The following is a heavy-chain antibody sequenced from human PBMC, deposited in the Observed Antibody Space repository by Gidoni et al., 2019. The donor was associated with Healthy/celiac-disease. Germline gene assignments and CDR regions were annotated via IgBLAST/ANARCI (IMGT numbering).Heavy chain of an antibody. J-gene: IGHJ4*02. Sequence: EVQLVESGGGLVKPGGSLRLSCAASGFTFSSYSMNWVRQAPGKGLEWVSSISSSSSYIYYADSVKGRFTISRDNAKNSLYLQMNSLRAEDTAVYYCARGPRLPLHFDYWGQGTLVTVSS. V-gene: IGHV3-21*01. CDR3: ARGPRLPLHFDY. CDR1: GFTFSSYS. CDR2: ISSSSSYI. D-gene: IGHD5-12*01.